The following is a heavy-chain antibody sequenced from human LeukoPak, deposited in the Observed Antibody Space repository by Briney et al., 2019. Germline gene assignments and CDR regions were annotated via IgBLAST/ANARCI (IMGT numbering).Heavy chain of an antibody. CDR2: INPNSGGT. CDR3: ARVGLPNHYYYYMDV. V-gene: IGHV1-2*02. CDR1: GYTFTGYY. Sequence: GASVKVSCKASGYTFTGYYMHWVRQAPGQGLECMGWINPNSGGTNYAQKFQGRVTMTRDTSISTAYMELSRLRSDDTAVYYCARVGLPNHYYYYMDVWGKGTTVTVSS. J-gene: IGHJ6*03.